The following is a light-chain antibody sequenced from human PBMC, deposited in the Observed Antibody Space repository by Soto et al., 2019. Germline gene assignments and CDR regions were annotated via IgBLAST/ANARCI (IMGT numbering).Light chain of an antibody. Sequence: QSVLTQPPSASGTPGQRVTISCSGSSSNIGSNDVNWYQQLPGAAPKLIIFKNERRPSGVPDRVSASKSGTSASLTIGGLRSDDESDYFCAARDDRLSALVFGGGTQLTVL. V-gene: IGLV1-47*01. CDR2: KNE. CDR3: AARDDRLSALV. J-gene: IGLJ2*01. CDR1: SSNIGSND.